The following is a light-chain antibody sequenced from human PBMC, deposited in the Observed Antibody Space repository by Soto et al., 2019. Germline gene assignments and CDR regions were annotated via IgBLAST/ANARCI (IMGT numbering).Light chain of an antibody. V-gene: IGLV2-14*01. CDR3: CSYTTSNTRQIV. CDR1: NSDVGGYNY. Sequence: QPAPVSQTPDQSITISCTGTNSDVGGYNYVSWYQQHPGKAPKFMIYDVSSRPSGVSNRFSGSKSGNTASLTISGLQAEDEADYYCCSYTTSNTRQIVFGTGTKVTVL. CDR2: DVS. J-gene: IGLJ1*01.